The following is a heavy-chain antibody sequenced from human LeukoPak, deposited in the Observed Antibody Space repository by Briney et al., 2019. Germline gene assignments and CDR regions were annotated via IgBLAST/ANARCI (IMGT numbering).Heavy chain of an antibody. V-gene: IGHV3-7*01. J-gene: IGHJ4*02. CDR2: INPDGNKK. Sequence: GGSLRLSCAVSGLTFSSSWMDWVRQAPGEGLGWVASINPDGNKKYSADSVKGRFTISRDNAENSLYLQMNSLRVEDTAFYYCARDLAYSWLDYWGQGMLVTVSS. CDR1: GLTFSSSW. D-gene: IGHD5-18*01. CDR3: ARDLAYSWLDY.